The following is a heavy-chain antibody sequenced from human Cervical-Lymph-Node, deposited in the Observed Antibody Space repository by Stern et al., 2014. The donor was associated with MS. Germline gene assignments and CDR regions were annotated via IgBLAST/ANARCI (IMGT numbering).Heavy chain of an antibody. V-gene: IGHV1-3*01. CDR1: GYTITAYR. CDR3: ARASRIDNSRGRGMDV. Sequence: QVQLGQSGAEVKKPGASMKLSCKASGYTITAYRMHWVRQAPGQRFEWMGWIKAGNDNTKYSEKFQGRVTITRDTPASTVYLELSSLKSEDTAVYYCARASRIDNSRGRGMDVWGQGTTVTVSS. CDR2: IKAGNDNT. D-gene: IGHD4-23*01. J-gene: IGHJ6*02.